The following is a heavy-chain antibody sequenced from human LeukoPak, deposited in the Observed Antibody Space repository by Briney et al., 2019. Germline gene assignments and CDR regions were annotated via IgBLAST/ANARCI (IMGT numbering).Heavy chain of an antibody. J-gene: IGHJ4*02. CDR3: ARLPATGGGRRNFDY. Sequence: SETLSLTCTVSGDSISSSSYYWGWIRQPPGKGLEWIGSIYYSGSTYYNPSLKSRVTISVDTSKNQFSLKLTSVTAADTAVYYCARLPATGGGRRNFDYWGQGTLVTVSS. D-gene: IGHD7-27*01. CDR2: IYYSGST. CDR1: GDSISSSSYY. V-gene: IGHV4-39*01.